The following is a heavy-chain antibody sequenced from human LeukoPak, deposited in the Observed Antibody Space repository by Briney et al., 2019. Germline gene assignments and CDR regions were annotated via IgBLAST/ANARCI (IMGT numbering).Heavy chain of an antibody. J-gene: IGHJ4*02. D-gene: IGHD3-22*01. Sequence: ASVKVSCKASGYTFTSYDINWVRQATGQGLEWMGWMNPNSGNTGYAQKFQGRVTITRNTSISTAYMELSSLRSEDTAVYYCARGYYDSSGYYYGFDYWGQGTLVTVSS. V-gene: IGHV1-8*03. CDR1: GYTFTSYD. CDR3: ARGYYDSSGYYYGFDY. CDR2: MNPNSGNT.